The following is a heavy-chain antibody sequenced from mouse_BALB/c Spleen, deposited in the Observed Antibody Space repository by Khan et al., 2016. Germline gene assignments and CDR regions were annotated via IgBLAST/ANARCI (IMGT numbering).Heavy chain of an antibody. CDR1: GYTFSNYW. V-gene: IGHV1-9*01. CDR3: ARAWYSMDY. J-gene: IGHJ4*01. CDR2: ILPGSGYS. Sequence: QVQLQQSGAELMKPGASVKISCKATGYTFSNYWIAWVKQRPGHGLEWIGDILPGSGYSNSNEKFKGQATFTADASSNTAYLQLMSLTSEYSAVYFCARAWYSMDYWGQGTSVTVSS.